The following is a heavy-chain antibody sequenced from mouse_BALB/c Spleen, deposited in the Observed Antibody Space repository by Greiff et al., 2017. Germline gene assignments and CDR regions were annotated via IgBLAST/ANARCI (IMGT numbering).Heavy chain of an antibody. V-gene: IGHV5-17*02. CDR1: GFTFSRFG. CDR3: ARSPITTATTMDY. CDR2: ISSGSSTI. D-gene: IGHD1-2*01. J-gene: IGHJ4*01. Sequence: EVQLMESGGGLVQPGGSRKLPCAASGFTFSRFGMHWVHQAPEKGLEWVAYISSGSSTIYYADTVKGRFTISRDNPKNTLFLQMTSLRSEDTAMYYCARSPITTATTMDYWGQGTSVTVSS.